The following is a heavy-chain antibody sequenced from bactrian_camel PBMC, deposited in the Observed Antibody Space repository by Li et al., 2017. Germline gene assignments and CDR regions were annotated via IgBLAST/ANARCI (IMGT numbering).Heavy chain of an antibody. CDR3: ALAVPCMGWSMPAPKASDFGY. Sequence: HVQLVESGGGSVQVGGSLRLSCVASGDTIGRYCMGWFRQIPDREREAVASIFSAGGSTYYADSVQGRFTISQNNAKDTVYLQMESLKFEDTAVYYCALAVPCMGWSMPAPKASDFGYWGQGTQVTVS. CDR1: GDTIGRYC. D-gene: IGHD6*01. CDR2: IFSAGGST. V-gene: IGHV3-3*01. J-gene: IGHJ6*01.